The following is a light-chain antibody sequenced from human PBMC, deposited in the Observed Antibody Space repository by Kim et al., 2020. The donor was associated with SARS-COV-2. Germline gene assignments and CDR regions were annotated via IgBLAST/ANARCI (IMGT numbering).Light chain of an antibody. CDR3: QQANSFPIT. J-gene: IGKJ5*01. Sequence: ASVGDRVTITCRAGQGITTWLAWYQQKPGKAPKLLIFAASTLQSGVPSRFSGSGSGTDFTLTISSLQPEDFATYYCQQANSFPITFGQGTRLEIK. V-gene: IGKV1-12*01. CDR2: AAS. CDR1: QGITTW.